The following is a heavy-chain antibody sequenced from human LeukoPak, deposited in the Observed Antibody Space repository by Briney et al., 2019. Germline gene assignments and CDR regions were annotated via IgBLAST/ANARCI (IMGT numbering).Heavy chain of an antibody. CDR1: GFTFDDYA. V-gene: IGHV3-9*03. D-gene: IGHD6-19*01. J-gene: IGHJ4*02. CDR2: ISWNSGSI. Sequence: PGGSLRLSCAASGFTFDDYAMHWVRQAPGKGLEWASGISWNSGSIGYADSVKGRFTISRDNAKNSLYLQMNSLRAEDMALYYCAKGSSGWYYYFDYWGQGTLVTVSS. CDR3: AKGSSGWYYYFDY.